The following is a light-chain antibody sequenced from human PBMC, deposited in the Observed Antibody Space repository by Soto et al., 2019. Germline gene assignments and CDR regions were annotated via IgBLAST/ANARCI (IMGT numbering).Light chain of an antibody. V-gene: IGKV3-11*01. CDR1: QNIANDY. CDR3: HQRSNWPPFT. Sequence: EVSLTKSPRTLSFSPGPIATLSCRASQNIANDYLTWYQQKPGQAPRLLIYDASKRATDIPDRFIGSGSGTDFTLTISSLEPEDFAVYYCHQRSNWPPFTFGGGTKV. CDR2: DAS. J-gene: IGKJ4*01.